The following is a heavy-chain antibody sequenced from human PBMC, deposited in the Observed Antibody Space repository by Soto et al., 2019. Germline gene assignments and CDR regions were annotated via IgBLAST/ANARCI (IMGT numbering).Heavy chain of an antibody. D-gene: IGHD2-2*01. Sequence: SQTLSLTCTVSGGSISSGGYYWSWIRQHPGKGLEWIGYIYYSGSTYYNPSLKSRVTISVDTSKNQFSLKLSSVTAADTAVYYCARDSSLNCSSTSCHGYYYYMDVLGKGTTVTGSS. CDR3: ARDSSLNCSSTSCHGYYYYMDV. CDR2: IYYSGST. J-gene: IGHJ6*03. V-gene: IGHV4-31*03. CDR1: GGSISSGGYY.